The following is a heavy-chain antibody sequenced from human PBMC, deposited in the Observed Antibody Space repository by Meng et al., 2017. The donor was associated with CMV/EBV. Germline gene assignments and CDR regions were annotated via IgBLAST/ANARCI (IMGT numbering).Heavy chain of an antibody. V-gene: IGHV4-34*01. CDR2: INNSGST. Sequence: WSFSGYYWSWIRQPPGKGLEWIGEINNSGSTNYNPSLKSRVTISVDTSKNQFSLKLSSVTAADTAVYYCARRGMRQLPFSYNGFDPWGQGTQVTVSS. CDR3: ARRGMRQLPFSYNGFDP. CDR1: WSFSGYY. J-gene: IGHJ5*02. D-gene: IGHD2-2*01.